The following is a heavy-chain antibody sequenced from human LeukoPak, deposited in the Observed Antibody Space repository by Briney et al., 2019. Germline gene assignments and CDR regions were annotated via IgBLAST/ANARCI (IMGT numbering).Heavy chain of an antibody. J-gene: IGHJ6*03. CDR3: TRQFGDTTEDYYYYYYMDV. D-gene: IGHD3-10*01. CDR2: IRSKANSYAT. CDR1: GFTFSGSA. Sequence: GGSLRLSCAASGFTFSGSAMHWVRQASGKGLEWVGRIRSKANSYATAYAASVKGRFTISRDDSKNTAYLQMNSLKTEDTAVYYCTRQFGDTTEDYYYYYYMDVWGKGTTVTVSS. V-gene: IGHV3-73*01.